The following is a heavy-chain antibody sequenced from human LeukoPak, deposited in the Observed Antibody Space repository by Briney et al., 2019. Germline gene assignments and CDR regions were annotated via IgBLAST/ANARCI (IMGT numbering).Heavy chain of an antibody. CDR3: AKDITGYYGSGSRNWFDP. V-gene: IGHV3-21*04. CDR2: ISSSSSYI. Sequence: GGSLRLSCAASGFTFSSYSMNWVRQAPGKGLEWVSSISSSSSYIYYADSVKGRFTISRDNAKNSLYLQMNSLRAEDTALYYCAKDITGYYGSGSRNWFDPWGQGTLVTVSS. D-gene: IGHD3-10*01. CDR1: GFTFSSYS. J-gene: IGHJ5*02.